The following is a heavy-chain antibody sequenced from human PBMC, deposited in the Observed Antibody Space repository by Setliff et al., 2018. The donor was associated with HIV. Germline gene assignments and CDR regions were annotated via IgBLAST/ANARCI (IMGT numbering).Heavy chain of an antibody. V-gene: IGHV4-39*01. J-gene: IGHJ4*02. CDR2: IYYGGST. Sequence: LSLTCTVSGGPMTTISSYWGWIRQSPGKGLEWIASIYYGGSTYYNPSLKSRTTISLDTSKNQFSLTLRSVTAADTAVYYCARPGSRSDWRHWGRGTLVTVSS. CDR3: ARPGSRSDWRH. D-gene: IGHD6-19*01. CDR1: GGPMTTISSY.